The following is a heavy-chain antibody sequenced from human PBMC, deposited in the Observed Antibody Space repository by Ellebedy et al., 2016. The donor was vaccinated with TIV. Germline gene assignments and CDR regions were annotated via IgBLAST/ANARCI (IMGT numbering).Heavy chain of an antibody. CDR2: IYHSGGT. D-gene: IGHD1-26*01. CDR1: SGSISSISYY. J-gene: IGHJ5*02. V-gene: IGHV4-39*01. Sequence: MPSETLSLTCTVSSGSISSISYYWGWIRQPPGKGLEWIGSIYHSGGTYYNSSLKSRVTISVDTSKNHFSLNLSSVTAADTAVYYCARHRSGALGRFDPWGQGTLVTVSS. CDR3: ARHRSGALGRFDP.